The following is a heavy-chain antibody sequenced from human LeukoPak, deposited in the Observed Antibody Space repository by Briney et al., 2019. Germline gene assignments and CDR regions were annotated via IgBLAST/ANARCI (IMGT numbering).Heavy chain of an antibody. CDR1: GFTFSSYG. Sequence: GGSLRLSCAASGFTFSSYGMHWVRQAPGKGLEWVAFITYDGSNKYSADSVKGRFTISRDTSKNTLYLQMNSLRAEDTAVYYCAKDPCYYDISGYYAPDYRGQGTLVTVSS. CDR2: ITYDGSNK. CDR3: AKDPCYYDISGYYAPDY. D-gene: IGHD3-22*01. J-gene: IGHJ4*02. V-gene: IGHV3-30*02.